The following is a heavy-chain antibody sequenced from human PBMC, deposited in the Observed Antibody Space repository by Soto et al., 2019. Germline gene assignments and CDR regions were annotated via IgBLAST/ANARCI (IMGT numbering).Heavy chain of an antibody. Sequence: SETLSLTCIASGDSVTSGSYYWTWLRQPPGKGLEWIGYISYTGRTKYNPSLQSRVTISVDTSKNDFSLNLSSVTAADTAVYFCAREWGLLPYYVMNVWGHGTAVTVSS. CDR1: GDSVTSGSYY. J-gene: IGHJ6*02. CDR2: ISYTGRT. V-gene: IGHV4-61*03. CDR3: AREWGLLPYYVMNV. D-gene: IGHD7-27*01.